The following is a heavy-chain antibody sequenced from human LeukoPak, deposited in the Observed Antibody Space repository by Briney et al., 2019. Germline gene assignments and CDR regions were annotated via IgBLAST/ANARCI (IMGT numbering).Heavy chain of an antibody. J-gene: IGHJ5*02. Sequence: SQTLSLTCAISGDSVSSNSVTWNWIRQSPSRGLEWLGRTYYRSTWYNDYAVSVRGRITVNPDTSKNQFSLHLNSVTPEDTAVYYCARRLTQNDGLDPWGQGILVTVPS. V-gene: IGHV6-1*01. CDR3: ARRLTQNDGLDP. CDR1: GDSVSSNSVT. D-gene: IGHD1-1*01. CDR2: TYYRSTWYN.